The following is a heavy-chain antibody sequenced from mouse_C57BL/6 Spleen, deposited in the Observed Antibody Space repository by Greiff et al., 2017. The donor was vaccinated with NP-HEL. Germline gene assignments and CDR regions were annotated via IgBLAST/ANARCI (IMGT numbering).Heavy chain of an antibody. CDR3: ARRAGTAFAY. D-gene: IGHD3-3*01. CDR1: GYSFTGYY. CDR2: INPSTGGT. V-gene: IGHV1-42*01. J-gene: IGHJ3*01. Sequence: VQLQQSGPELVKPGASVKISCKASGYSFTGYYMNWVKQSPEKSLEWIGEINPSTGGTTYNQKFKAKATLTVDKSSSTAYMQLKSLTSEDSAVYYCARRAGTAFAYWGQGTLVTVSA.